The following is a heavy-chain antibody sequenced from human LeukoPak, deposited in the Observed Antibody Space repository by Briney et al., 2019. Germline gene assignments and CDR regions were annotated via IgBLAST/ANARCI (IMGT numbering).Heavy chain of an antibody. CDR3: TTYGDYGPGSDY. V-gene: IGHV3-73*01. CDR1: GFIFSDSA. J-gene: IGHJ4*02. Sequence: GGSLRLSCAASGFIFSDSAIHWDRQASGKGLEWVGRIKSKSNSYATAYAASVKGRFTISRDDSKNTAYLQMNSLKTEDTAVYYCTTYGDYGPGSDYWGQGTLVTVSS. D-gene: IGHD4-17*01. CDR2: IKSKSNSYAT.